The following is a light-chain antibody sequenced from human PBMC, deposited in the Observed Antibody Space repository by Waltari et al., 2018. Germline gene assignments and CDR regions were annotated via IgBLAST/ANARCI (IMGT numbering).Light chain of an antibody. CDR2: DVT. CDR1: PRDVGPSYS. J-gene: IGLJ3*02. V-gene: IGLV2-14*03. CDR3: SSYTSGSLWV. Sequence: QSALTQPAPVSGSPGQSIPIPCTGTPRDVGPSYSVPWYQQPPGKAPELMIYDVTIRPSGVSNRFSGSKSGNTASLTISGLQAEDEADYYCSSYTSGSLWVFGGGTKLTVL.